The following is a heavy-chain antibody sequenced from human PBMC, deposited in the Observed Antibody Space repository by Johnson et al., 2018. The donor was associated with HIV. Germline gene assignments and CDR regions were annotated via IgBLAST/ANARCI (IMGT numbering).Heavy chain of an antibody. D-gene: IGHD3-22*01. CDR2: IRYDGSYK. Sequence: QVQLVESGGGVVQPGGSLRLSCAASGFTFSTYGMYWVRQAPGKGLEWVAFIRYDGSYKYYGDSVKGRFTISRDNAKNSLYLQMNSLRAEDTAVYYCAKAPLSGYEDAFDIWGQGTMVTVSS. J-gene: IGHJ3*02. CDR3: AKAPLSGYEDAFDI. V-gene: IGHV3-30*02. CDR1: GFTFSTYG.